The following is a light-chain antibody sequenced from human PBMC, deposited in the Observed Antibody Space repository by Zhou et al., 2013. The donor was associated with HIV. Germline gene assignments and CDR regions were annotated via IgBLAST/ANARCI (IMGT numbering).Light chain of an antibody. CDR3: MQSIELPPT. CDR1: RTLLYGSNNENF. J-gene: IGKJ1*01. V-gene: IGKV4-1*01. Sequence: DIVMTQSPEYLPVSLGGRATINCKSSRTLLYGSNNENFLAWYRQKPGQSPNLLIYWATTRESGVPDRFSGSGSGTDYTLRISRVEAGDVGVYYCMQSIELPPTYGQGTKVGNQT. CDR2: WAT.